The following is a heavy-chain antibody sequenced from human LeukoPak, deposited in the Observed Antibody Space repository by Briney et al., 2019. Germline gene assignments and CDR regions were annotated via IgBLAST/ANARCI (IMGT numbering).Heavy chain of an antibody. CDR2: IYYSGST. CDR1: GGSISSYY. D-gene: IGHD6-13*01. J-gene: IGHJ4*02. CDR3: ARGPYSSSWFIDY. V-gene: IGHV4-59*01. Sequence: PSETLSLTCTVSGGSISSYYWSWIRQPPGKGLEWIGHIYYSGSTNYNPSLKSRVTISVDTSKNQFSLKLSSVTAADTAVYYCARGPYSSSWFIDYWGQGTLVTVSS.